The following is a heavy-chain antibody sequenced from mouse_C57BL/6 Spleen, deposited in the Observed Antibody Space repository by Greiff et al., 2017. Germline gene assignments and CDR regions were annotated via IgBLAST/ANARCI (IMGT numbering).Heavy chain of an antibody. J-gene: IGHJ3*01. V-gene: IGHV14-4*01. Sequence: EVQLQESGAELVRPGASVKLSCTASGFNIKDDYMHWVKQRPEQGLEWIGWIDPENGDTEYASKFQGKATITVDTSSNTAYLQLSSLTSEDTAVYYVTTWEWFPIAYWGQGTLVNVS. CDR3: TTWEWFPIAY. D-gene: IGHD2-2*01. CDR1: GFNIKDDY. CDR2: IDPENGDT.